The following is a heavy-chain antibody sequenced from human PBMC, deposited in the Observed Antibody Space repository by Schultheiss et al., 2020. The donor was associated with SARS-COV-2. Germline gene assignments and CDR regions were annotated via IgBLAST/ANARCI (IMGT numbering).Heavy chain of an antibody. CDR3: ARASTETLALPDDY. J-gene: IGHJ4*02. CDR2: IYYSGST. V-gene: IGHV4-61*01. Sequence: SETLSLTCTVSGGSVSSGSYYWSWIRQPPGKGLEWIGYIYYSGSTNYNPSLKSRVTISVDTSKNQFSLKLRSVTDADTALYYCARASTETLALPDDYWGQGTLVTVSS. CDR1: GGSVSSGSYY. D-gene: IGHD4-17*01.